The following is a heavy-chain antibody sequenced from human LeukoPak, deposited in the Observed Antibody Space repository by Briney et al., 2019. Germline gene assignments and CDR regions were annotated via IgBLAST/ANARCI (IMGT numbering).Heavy chain of an antibody. V-gene: IGHV1-2*02. Sequence: ASVQVSCKASGYTFTGYYMHWVRQAPGQGLEWMGWINPNSGGTNYAQKFQGRVTMTRDTSISTAYMELSRLRSDDTAVYYCARDVYCSSTSCYMGYFDYWGQGTLVTVSS. J-gene: IGHJ4*02. D-gene: IGHD2-2*02. CDR2: INPNSGGT. CDR1: GYTFTGYY. CDR3: ARDVYCSSTSCYMGYFDY.